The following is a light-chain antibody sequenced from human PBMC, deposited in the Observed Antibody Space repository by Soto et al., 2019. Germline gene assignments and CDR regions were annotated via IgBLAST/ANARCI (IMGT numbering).Light chain of an antibody. CDR2: AAS. CDR3: QSYNSAPALT. J-gene: IGKJ4*01. V-gene: IGKV1-27*01. CDR1: QDISAY. Sequence: DIQMTQSPSSLSASVGDRVTITCRASQDISAYLAWYQQKPGKVPKLLIYAASTLQSGVPSRFSGTGSGTDFTLTISSLQPEDVAAYYCQSYNSAPALTFGGGTKVEIK.